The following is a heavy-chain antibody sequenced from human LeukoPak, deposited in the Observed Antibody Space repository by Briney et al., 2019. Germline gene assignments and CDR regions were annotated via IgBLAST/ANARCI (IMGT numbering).Heavy chain of an antibody. D-gene: IGHD6-13*01. CDR1: GFTFSGSA. J-gene: IGHJ4*02. CDR3: TRHGDSSSWYEDY. Sequence: PGGSLRLSCAASGFTFSGSAMHWVRQASGKGLEWVGRIRSKANSYATAYAASVKGRFTISRDDSKNTAYLQMNSLKTEDTAVYYCTRHGDSSSWYEDYWGRGTLVTVSS. V-gene: IGHV3-73*01. CDR2: IRSKANSYAT.